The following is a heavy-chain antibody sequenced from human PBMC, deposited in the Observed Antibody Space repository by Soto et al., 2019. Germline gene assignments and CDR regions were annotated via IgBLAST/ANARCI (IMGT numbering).Heavy chain of an antibody. Sequence: GGSLRLSCAASGFTFSSYTMNWVRQAPGRGLEWVSYITSTSNTIYYADSVKGRFTISRDNARNSLYLQMNSLRDEDTAMYFCATAFSSGGWGQGTLVPVSS. D-gene: IGHD3-10*01. V-gene: IGHV3-48*02. CDR3: ATAFSSGG. J-gene: IGHJ4*02. CDR1: GFTFSSYT. CDR2: ITSTSNTI.